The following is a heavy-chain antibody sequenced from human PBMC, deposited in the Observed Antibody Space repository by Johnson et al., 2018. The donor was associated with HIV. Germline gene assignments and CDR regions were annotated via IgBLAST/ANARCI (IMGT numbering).Heavy chain of an antibody. V-gene: IGHV3-11*04. J-gene: IGHJ3*02. CDR1: GFTFSDYY. CDR3: ARCGSGHNSSGYYYYSGAFDI. Sequence: QVQLVESGGGLVQPGGSLRLSCAASGFTFSDYYMTWIRQAPGKGLEWVSYISTSDGTIYSADTVKGRFSLSRDNAKNSLYLQMNSLRAEDTAVYYCARCGSGHNSSGYYYYSGAFDIWGQGTMVTVSS. CDR2: ISTSDGTI. D-gene: IGHD3-22*01.